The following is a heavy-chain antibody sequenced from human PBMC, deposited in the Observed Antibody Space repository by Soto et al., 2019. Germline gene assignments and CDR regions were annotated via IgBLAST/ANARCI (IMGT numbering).Heavy chain of an antibody. CDR3: MDV. CDR2: VSYDGRNR. V-gene: IGHV3-30*03. J-gene: IGHJ6*02. D-gene: IGHD6-13*01. Sequence: HPGGSLRLSSVGSGFSFGRYGIHWVRQAPGKGLEWVAWVSYDGRNRNYADSLKARLTISRDNSKDTAVYYCRRAAAGSTYYYYGMDVWGQGTTVTVS. CDR1: GFSFGRYG.